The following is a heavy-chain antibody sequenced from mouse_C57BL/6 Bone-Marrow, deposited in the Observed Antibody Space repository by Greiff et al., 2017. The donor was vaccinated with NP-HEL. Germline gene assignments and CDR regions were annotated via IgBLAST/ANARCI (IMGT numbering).Heavy chain of an antibody. D-gene: IGHD1-1*01. V-gene: IGHV1-80*01. CDR3: ARDPLFITTVVAGDY. CDR1: GYAFSSYW. CDR2: IYPGDGDT. J-gene: IGHJ2*01. Sequence: QVQLQQSGAELVKPGASVKISCKASGYAFSSYWMNWVKQRPGKGLEWIGQIYPGDGDTNYNGKFKGKATLTADKSSSTAYMQLSSLTSEDSAVYFCARDPLFITTVVAGDYWGQGTTLTVSS.